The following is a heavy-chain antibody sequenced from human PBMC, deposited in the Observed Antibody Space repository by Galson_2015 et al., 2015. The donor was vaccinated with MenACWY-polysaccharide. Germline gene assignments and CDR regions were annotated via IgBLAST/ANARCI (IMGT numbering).Heavy chain of an antibody. Sequence: SLRLSCAVSGFTFKNYWMSWVRQAPGKGLEWVANIKKDGSEKYCVDSVKGRFTISRGNARNSLYLQMNGLRGEDTAVYYCARGHYGMDVWGQGTTVPVS. V-gene: IGHV3-7*01. CDR3: ARGHYGMDV. CDR2: IKKDGSEK. J-gene: IGHJ6*02. CDR1: GFTFKNYW.